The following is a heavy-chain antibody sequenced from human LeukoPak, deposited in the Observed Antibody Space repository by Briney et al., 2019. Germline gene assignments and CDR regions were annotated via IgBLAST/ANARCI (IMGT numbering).Heavy chain of an antibody. CDR2: IYYSGNT. Sequence: SETLSPTCTVSGVSISSSNSYWGWIRQPPGKGLEWIGSIYYSGNTYYNASLKSQVSISIDTSKNQFSLRLTSVTAADTAVYYCVRQTGSGLFILPGGQGTLVTVSS. CDR1: GVSISSSNSY. V-gene: IGHV4-39*01. CDR3: VRQTGSGLFILP. D-gene: IGHD3/OR15-3a*01. J-gene: IGHJ4*02.